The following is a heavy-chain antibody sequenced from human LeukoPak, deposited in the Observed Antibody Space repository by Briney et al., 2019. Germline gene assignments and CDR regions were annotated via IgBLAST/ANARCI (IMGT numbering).Heavy chain of an antibody. CDR3: ARAGGGVTFYYYYYMDD. V-gene: IGHV1-2*06. CDR1: GYTFTGYY. CDR2: INPNSGGT. D-gene: IGHD1-26*01. Sequence: ASVKVSCKASGYTFTGYYMHWVRQAPGQGLEWMGRINPNSGGTNYAQKFQGRVTMTRDTSISTAYMELSRLRSDDTAVYYCARAGGGVTFYYYYYMDDWGKGTTVTVSS. J-gene: IGHJ6*03.